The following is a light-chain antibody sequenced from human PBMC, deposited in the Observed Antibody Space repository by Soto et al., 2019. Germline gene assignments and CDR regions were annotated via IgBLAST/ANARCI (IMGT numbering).Light chain of an antibody. Sequence: EIVMTQSPATLSVSPGEGGALSCRASQSVSNNLAWYQQKPGQAPRLLMYDASNRATGIPARFSGSGSGTDFTLTISSLETEDFAVYYCQQRSNWPAITFGQGTRLEIK. V-gene: IGKV3-11*01. CDR3: QQRSNWPAIT. CDR1: QSVSNN. J-gene: IGKJ5*01. CDR2: DAS.